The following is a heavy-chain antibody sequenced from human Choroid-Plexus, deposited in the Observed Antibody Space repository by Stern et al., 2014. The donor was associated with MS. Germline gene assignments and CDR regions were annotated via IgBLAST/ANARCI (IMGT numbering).Heavy chain of an antibody. CDR2: VSYDGSNE. D-gene: IGHD2/OR15-2a*01. J-gene: IGHJ5*02. Sequence: QVQLVQSGGGVVQPGRPLRLSCVASGFTFGSCAMPWVRQAPGKGLEWVAGVSYDGSNEYYADSVKGRFTISRDNSQNTLYMQMSSLRPEDTAVYYCAKDRQYLTYFFDHWGQGSLVTVSS. V-gene: IGHV3-30*18. CDR3: AKDRQYLTYFFDH. CDR1: GFTFGSCA.